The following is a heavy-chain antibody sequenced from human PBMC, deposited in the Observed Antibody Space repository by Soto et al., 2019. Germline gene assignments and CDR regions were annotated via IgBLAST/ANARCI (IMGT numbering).Heavy chain of an antibody. D-gene: IGHD3-16*01. CDR2: ILYDGSNK. J-gene: IGHJ5*02. CDR1: GFPLNNYA. V-gene: IGHV3-30-3*01. Sequence: PGGSLRLSCAASGFPLNNYAMHWVRQAPGKGLEWVAVILYDGSNKYYADSVQGRFTISRDNSMNTLYLQMNSLRVEDTAVYHCARGGRSLTVPFDPWGQGTLVTVSS. CDR3: ARGGRSLTVPFDP.